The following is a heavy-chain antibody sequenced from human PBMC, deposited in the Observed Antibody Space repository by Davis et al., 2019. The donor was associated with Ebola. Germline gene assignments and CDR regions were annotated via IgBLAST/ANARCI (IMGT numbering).Heavy chain of an antibody. Sequence: MPSETLSLTCTVSGGSISFYYWSWIRQPPGKGLEWIGYIYYSGSTNYNPSLKSRVTISVDTSKNQFSLKLSSVTAADTAVYYCARGVGATLYYYCAMDVWGQGTTVTVSS. CDR1: GGSISFYY. CDR3: ARGVGATLYYYCAMDV. D-gene: IGHD1-26*01. J-gene: IGHJ6*02. CDR2: IYYSGST. V-gene: IGHV4-59*01.